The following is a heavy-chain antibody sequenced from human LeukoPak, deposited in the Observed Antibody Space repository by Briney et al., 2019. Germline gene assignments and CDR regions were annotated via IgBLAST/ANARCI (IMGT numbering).Heavy chain of an antibody. Sequence: SETLSLTCTVSGGSISSGGYYWSWIRQHPGKGLEWIGYIYYSGSTYYNPSLKSRVTISVDTSKNQFSLKLSSVTAADTAVYYCARDGCSGGSCSIDHWGQGTLVTVSS. CDR3: ARDGCSGGSCSIDH. D-gene: IGHD2-15*01. J-gene: IGHJ4*02. V-gene: IGHV4-31*03. CDR2: IYYSGST. CDR1: GGSISSGGYY.